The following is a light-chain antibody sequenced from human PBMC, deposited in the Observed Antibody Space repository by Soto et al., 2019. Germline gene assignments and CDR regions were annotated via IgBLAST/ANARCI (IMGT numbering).Light chain of an antibody. CDR2: EVS. CDR1: SSDVDNYNY. CDR3: CSYAGDYMFV. Sequence: QSVLTQPASVSGSPGQSITISCTGTSSDVDNYNYVSWYQHHPGKAPKLMIYEVSNRPSGVSNRFSGSKSGNTASLTISGLQAEDEGDYYCCSYAGDYMFVFGTGTKLTVL. V-gene: IGLV2-14*01. J-gene: IGLJ1*01.